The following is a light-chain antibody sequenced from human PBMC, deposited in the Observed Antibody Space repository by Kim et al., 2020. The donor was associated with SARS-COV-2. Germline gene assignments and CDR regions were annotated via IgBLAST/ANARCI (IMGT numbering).Light chain of an antibody. J-gene: IGKJ5*01. CDR3: QQYNSLPVT. V-gene: IGKV1-33*01. CDR2: DGS. CDR1: QDIRNF. Sequence: AAVGDRVNITCQASQDIRNFLNWFRQKPGKAPNLLSYDGSNLETGVPSRFSGSGSGTDFTLTINSLQPEDIATYYCQQYNSLPVTFGQGTRLEIK.